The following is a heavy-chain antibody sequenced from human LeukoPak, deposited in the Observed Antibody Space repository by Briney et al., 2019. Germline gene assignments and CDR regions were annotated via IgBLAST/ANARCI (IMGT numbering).Heavy chain of an antibody. CDR2: IYYSGST. D-gene: IGHD3-22*01. Sequence: SQTLSLTCTVSGGSIRSYYWSWIRQSPGKGLEWIGYIYYSGSTNYNPSLKSRVTISVDTSKNQFSLKLSSVTAADTAVYYCARDARNYYDSSGYYLSFDLWDRGTLVTVSS. CDR3: ARDARNYYDSSGYYLSFDL. CDR1: GGSIRSYY. V-gene: IGHV4-59*01. J-gene: IGHJ2*01.